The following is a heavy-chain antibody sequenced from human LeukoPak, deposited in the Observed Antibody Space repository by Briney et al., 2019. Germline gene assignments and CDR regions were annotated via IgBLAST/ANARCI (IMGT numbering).Heavy chain of an antibody. V-gene: IGHV7-4-1*02. D-gene: IGHD2-2*01. Sequence: SVKVSCKASGYTFTSYAMNWVRQAPGQGLEWMGWINTNTGNPTYAQGFTGRFVFSLDTSVSTAYLQISSLKAEDTAVYYCARGYCSSTSCYGGGYWGQGTLVTVSS. CDR1: GYTFTSYA. J-gene: IGHJ4*02. CDR3: ARGYCSSTSCYGGGY. CDR2: INTNTGNP.